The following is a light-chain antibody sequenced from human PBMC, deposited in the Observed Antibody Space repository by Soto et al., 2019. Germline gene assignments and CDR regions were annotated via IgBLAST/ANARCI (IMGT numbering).Light chain of an antibody. CDR1: SSDVGAYDH. J-gene: IGLJ1*01. CDR3: SSDAGDHNYV. CDR2: ELA. V-gene: IGLV2-8*01. Sequence: ALTQPPSASGSPGQSVTIPCTGTSSDVGAYDHVSWYQQHPGKAPKLIIYELAKRPAGVPDRFSGSKSGNTASLTVSGLQAEDEADYFCSSDAGDHNYVFGTGTKVTVL.